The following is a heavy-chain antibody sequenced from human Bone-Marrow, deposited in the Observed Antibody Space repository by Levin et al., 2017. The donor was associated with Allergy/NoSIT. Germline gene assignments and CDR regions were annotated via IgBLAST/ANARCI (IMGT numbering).Heavy chain of an antibody. D-gene: IGHD6-13*01. CDR1: GFTFDDYA. CDR2: ISWNSGSI. CDR3: AKDRASGSSWSHYYYYYMDV. V-gene: IGHV3-9*01. J-gene: IGHJ6*03. Sequence: SLKISCAASGFTFDDYAMHWVRQAPGKGLEWVSGISWNSGSIGYADSVKGRFTISRDNAKNSLYLQMNSLRAEDTALYYCAKDRASGSSWSHYYYYYMDVWGKGTTVTVSS.